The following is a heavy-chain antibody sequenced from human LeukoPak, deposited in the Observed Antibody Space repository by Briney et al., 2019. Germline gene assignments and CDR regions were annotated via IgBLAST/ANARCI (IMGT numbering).Heavy chain of an antibody. CDR2: ISSSSSTI. Sequence: GGSLRLSCAASGFTFSSHSMNWVRQAPGKGLEWVSYISSSSSTIYYADSVKGRFTISRDNAKNSLYLQMNSLRAEDTAVYYCARASNRYCSSTSCYPFDYWGQGTLVTVSS. D-gene: IGHD2-2*01. CDR3: ARASNRYCSSTSCYPFDY. CDR1: GFTFSSHS. J-gene: IGHJ4*02. V-gene: IGHV3-48*04.